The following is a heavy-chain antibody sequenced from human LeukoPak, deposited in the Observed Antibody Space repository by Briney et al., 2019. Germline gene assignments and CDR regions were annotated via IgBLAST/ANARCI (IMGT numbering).Heavy chain of an antibody. CDR2: FDPEDGET. V-gene: IGHV1-24*01. CDR3: ATGTKYYDFWSGYYRFRTDGRGYYYMDV. CDR1: GYTLTELS. Sequence: ASVTVSFKVSGYTLTELSMHWVRQAPGKGLAWVGGFDPEDGETIYAQKFQGRVTMTEDTSTDTAYMELSSLRSEDTAVYYCATGTKYYDFWSGYYRFRTDGRGYYYMDVWGKGTTVTVSS. D-gene: IGHD3-3*01. J-gene: IGHJ6*03.